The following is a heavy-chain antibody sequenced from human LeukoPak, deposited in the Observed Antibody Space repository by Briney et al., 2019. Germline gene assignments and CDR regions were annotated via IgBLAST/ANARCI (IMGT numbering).Heavy chain of an antibody. J-gene: IGHJ4*02. Sequence: GGSLRLSCVVSGFTFTNYGMPWVRQAPGKGLDWVASIAYDGSNENYAESVKGRFTISRDNSKDTLYLQLNSLRAEDTAVYYCARPSGSVTIFGMVDYFDYWGQGSLVTVSS. V-gene: IGHV3-30*04. D-gene: IGHD3-3*01. CDR2: IAYDGSNE. CDR1: GFTFTNYG. CDR3: ARPSGSVTIFGMVDYFDY.